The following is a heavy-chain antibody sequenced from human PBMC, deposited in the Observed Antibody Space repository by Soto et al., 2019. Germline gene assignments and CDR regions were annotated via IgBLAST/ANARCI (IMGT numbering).Heavy chain of an antibody. CDR1: GFTFSGDW. J-gene: IGHJ4*02. V-gene: IGHV3-74*01. CDR2: INMDGSST. CDR3: ARGPRGLYHHDY. Sequence: EVQLVESGGGLVQPGGSLRLSCAASGFTFSGDWMHWVRQAAGKGLVWVSRINMDGSSTNYVDSVKGRFTISRDNAKNPLYLQMNSLRVDDTAVYYCARGPRGLYHHDYWGQGALVTVSS. D-gene: IGHD2-2*01.